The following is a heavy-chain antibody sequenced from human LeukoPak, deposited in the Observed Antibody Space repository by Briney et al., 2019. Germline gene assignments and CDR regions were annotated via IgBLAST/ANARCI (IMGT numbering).Heavy chain of an antibody. CDR3: AKDVVAAPSRFDY. Sequence: GGSLRLSCAASGFTFSDCAMSWVRQAPGKGLEWVSGIRGSGGSTYYADSVKGWFTISRDNSKNTMYLQMNSLRAEDTAVYYCAKDVVAAPSRFDYWGQGTLVTVSS. J-gene: IGHJ4*02. V-gene: IGHV3-23*01. CDR2: IRGSGGST. D-gene: IGHD1-26*01. CDR1: GFTFSDCA.